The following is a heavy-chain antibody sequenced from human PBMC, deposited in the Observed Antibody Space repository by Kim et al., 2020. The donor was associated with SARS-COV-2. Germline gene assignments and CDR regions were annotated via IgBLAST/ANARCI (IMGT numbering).Heavy chain of an antibody. V-gene: IGHV3-30-3*01. Sequence: GGSLRLSCAASGFTFSSYAMHWVRQAPGKGLEWVAVISYDGSNKYYADSVKGRFTISRDNSKNTLYLQMNSLRAEDTAVYYCARAIFRDSSGWHENNWFDPWGQGTLVTVSS. CDR2: ISYDGSNK. J-gene: IGHJ5*02. CDR3: ARAIFRDSSGWHENNWFDP. D-gene: IGHD6-19*01. CDR1: GFTFSSYA.